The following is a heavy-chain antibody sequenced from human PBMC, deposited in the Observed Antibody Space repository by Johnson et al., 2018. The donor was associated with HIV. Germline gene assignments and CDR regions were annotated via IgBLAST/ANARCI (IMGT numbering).Heavy chain of an antibody. D-gene: IGHD6-19*01. Sequence: SGFTFSSYGMHWVRQAPGKGLEWVAFIRYDGSNKYYADSVKGRFTISRDNSKNTLYLQMNSLRAEDTAVYYCAARIAVADDDAFDIWGQGTMVTVSS. J-gene: IGHJ3*02. CDR1: GFTFSSYG. CDR3: AARIAVADDDAFDI. V-gene: IGHV3-30*02. CDR2: IRYDGSNK.